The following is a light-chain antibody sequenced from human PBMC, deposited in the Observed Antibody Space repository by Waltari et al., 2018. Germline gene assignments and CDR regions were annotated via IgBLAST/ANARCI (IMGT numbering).Light chain of an antibody. J-gene: IGLJ2*01. Sequence: SALTQPASVSGSPGQSITISCPGTSSDVGGYNYVSWYQQHPGKAPKLMIYDASNRPSGVSNRFSGSKSDNTASLTISGLQAEDEADYYCNSYTSSSTPVFGGGTKLTGL. V-gene: IGLV2-14*03. CDR1: SSDVGGYNY. CDR2: DAS. CDR3: NSYTSSSTPV.